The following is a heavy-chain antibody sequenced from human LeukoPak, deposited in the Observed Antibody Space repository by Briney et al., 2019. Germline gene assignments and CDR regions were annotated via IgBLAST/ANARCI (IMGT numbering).Heavy chain of an antibody. Sequence: SETLSLTCAVSGGSISSGGYYWSWIRQPPGKGLEWIGEINHSGSTNYNPSLKSRVTISVDTSKNQFSLKLSSVTAADTAVYYCARRRGYSGYDLRSPIDYWGQGTLVTVSS. CDR3: ARRRGYSGYDLRSPIDY. D-gene: IGHD5-12*01. CDR2: INHSGST. CDR1: GGSISSGGYY. J-gene: IGHJ4*02. V-gene: IGHV4-34*01.